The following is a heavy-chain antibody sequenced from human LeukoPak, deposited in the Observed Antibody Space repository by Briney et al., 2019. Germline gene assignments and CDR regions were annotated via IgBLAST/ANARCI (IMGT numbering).Heavy chain of an antibody. CDR3: AKDYYYDSSGYFDY. V-gene: IGHV3-23*01. J-gene: IGHJ4*02. D-gene: IGHD3-22*01. CDR2: ISGSGAST. Sequence: GGSLRLSCAASGFTFSSYAMSWVRQAPGKGLEWVSAISGSGASTYYADSVKGRFTISRDDSKNSLYLQMNSLRAEDTAVYYCAKDYYYDSSGYFDYWGQGTLVTVSS. CDR1: GFTFSSYA.